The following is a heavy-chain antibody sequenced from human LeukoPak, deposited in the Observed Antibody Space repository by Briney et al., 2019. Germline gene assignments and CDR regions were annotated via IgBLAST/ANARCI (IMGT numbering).Heavy chain of an antibody. CDR3: ARLVSGPQWLGRTMGPKTID. V-gene: IGHV1-69*13. CDR1: GYTFTGYY. Sequence: ASVKVSCKASGYTFTGYYMHWVRQAPGQGLEWMGGIIPIFGTANYAQKFQGRVTITADESTSTAYMELSSLRSEDTAVYYCARLVSGPQWLGRTMGPKTIDWGQGTLVTVSS. D-gene: IGHD3-22*01. J-gene: IGHJ4*02. CDR2: IIPIFGTA.